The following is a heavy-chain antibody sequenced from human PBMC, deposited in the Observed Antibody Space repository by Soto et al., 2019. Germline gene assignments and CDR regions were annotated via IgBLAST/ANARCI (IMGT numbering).Heavy chain of an antibody. J-gene: IGHJ4*02. CDR1: GNSISGTSSF. CDR3: TRRVRSTGLLDY. D-gene: IGHD4-4*01. V-gene: IGHV4-39*01. CDR2: VYYTGST. Sequence: TSETLSLTCTVSGNSISGTSSFWAWIRQPPGKNLEWIGSVYYTGSTYYNSSLESRVSISIDTSKNQFSLSLNSVTAADTAVYYCTRRVRSTGLLDYWGQGALVTVSS.